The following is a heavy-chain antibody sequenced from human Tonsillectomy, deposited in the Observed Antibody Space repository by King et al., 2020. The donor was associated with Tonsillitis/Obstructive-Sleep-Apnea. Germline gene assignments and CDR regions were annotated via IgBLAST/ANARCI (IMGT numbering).Heavy chain of an antibody. CDR1: GFTFSSYA. D-gene: IGHD1-14*01. J-gene: IGHJ3*02. CDR3: ARERTGTTDLDAFAI. CDR2: ISYDGSNK. Sequence: VQLVQSGGGVVQPGRSLRLSCAASGFTFSSYAMHWVRQAPGKGLEWVAVISYDGSNKYYADSVKGRFTISSDNSKNTLYLQMNSLRAEDTAVYYCARERTGTTDLDAFAIWGQGTMVTVSS. V-gene: IGHV3-30*01.